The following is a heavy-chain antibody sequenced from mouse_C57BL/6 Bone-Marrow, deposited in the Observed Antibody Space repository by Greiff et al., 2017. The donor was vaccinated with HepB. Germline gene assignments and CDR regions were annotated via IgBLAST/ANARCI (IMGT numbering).Heavy chain of an antibody. CDR1: GFNIKDDY. CDR3: TTLYSNHWYFDV. V-gene: IGHV14-4*01. J-gene: IGHJ1*03. D-gene: IGHD2-5*01. CDR2: IDPENGDT. Sequence: EVKLQQSGAELVRPGASVKLSCTASGFNIKDDYMHWVKQRPEQGLEWIGWIDPENGDTEYASKFQGKATITADTSSNTAYLQLSSLTSEDTAVYYCTTLYSNHWYFDVWGTGTTVTVSS.